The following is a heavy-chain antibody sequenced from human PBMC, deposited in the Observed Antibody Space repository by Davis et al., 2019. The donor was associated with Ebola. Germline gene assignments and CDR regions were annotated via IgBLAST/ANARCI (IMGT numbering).Heavy chain of an antibody. CDR1: GFTFSSYG. Sequence: PGGSLRLSCAASGFTFSSYGMHWVRQAPGKGLEWVAFIRYDGSNKYYADSVKGRFTISRDNSKNTLYLQMNSLRAEDTAVYYCAKDDGYSSGWYLDYWGQGTLVTVSS. J-gene: IGHJ4*02. CDR3: AKDDGYSSGWYLDY. CDR2: IRYDGSNK. D-gene: IGHD6-19*01. V-gene: IGHV3-30*02.